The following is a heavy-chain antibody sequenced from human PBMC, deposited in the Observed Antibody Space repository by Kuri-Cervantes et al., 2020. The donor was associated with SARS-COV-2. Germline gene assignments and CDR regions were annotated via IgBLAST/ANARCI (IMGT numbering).Heavy chain of an antibody. D-gene: IGHD2-2*01. CDR1: GFIFSDYA. V-gene: IGHV3-30*14. J-gene: IGHJ4*02. Sequence: GGSLRLSCEASGFIFSDYAIDWVRQAPGKGLEWVAIISYDGRNTKFADSVKGRFTISRDNSKNVVYLQMNSLRIEDTAEYFCARDLANCSDTSCCNFGLWGQGTLVTVSS. CDR2: ISYDGRNT. CDR3: ARDLANCSDTSCCNFGL.